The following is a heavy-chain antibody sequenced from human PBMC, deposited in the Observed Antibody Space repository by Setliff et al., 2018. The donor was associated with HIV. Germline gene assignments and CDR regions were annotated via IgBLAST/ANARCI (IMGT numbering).Heavy chain of an antibody. CDR2: IYHSGST. CDR3: ARQRTQQLRLTLWDY. V-gene: IGHV4-39*01. Sequence: SETLSLTCAVSGASISSSSYYWGWIRQPPGKGLEWIGSIYHSGSTYYNPSLKSRVTISVDTSKNQFSLKLSSVTAADTAVYYCARQRTQQLRLTLWDYWGQECWSPSPQ. J-gene: IGHJ4*01. D-gene: IGHD5-18*01. CDR1: GASISSSSYY.